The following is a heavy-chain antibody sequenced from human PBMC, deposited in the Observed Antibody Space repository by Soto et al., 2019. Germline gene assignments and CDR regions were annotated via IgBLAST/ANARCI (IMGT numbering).Heavy chain of an antibody. V-gene: IGHV1-69*13. J-gene: IGHJ6*02. CDR3: ARDEWVRYNWNYGAYYYGIDV. CDR1: GGTFSSYA. CDR2: IIPIFGTA. Sequence: SVKVSCKASGGTFSSYAISWGRQAPGQGLEWMGGIIPIFGTAKYAQKFQGRVTITAGESTSTAYMELSSPRSEDTAGYYGARDEWVRYNWNYGAYYYGIDVWGQGTTVTVSS. D-gene: IGHD1-7*01.